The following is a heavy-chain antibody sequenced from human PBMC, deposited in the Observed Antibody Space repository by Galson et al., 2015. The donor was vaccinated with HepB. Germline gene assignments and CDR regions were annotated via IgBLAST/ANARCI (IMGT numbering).Heavy chain of an antibody. D-gene: IGHD1-26*01. J-gene: IGHJ2*01. V-gene: IGHV3-9*01. CDR1: GFTFDDYA. CDR3: AKGVGSYRVGSWYFDL. Sequence: SLRLSCAASGFTFDDYAMHWVRQAPGKGLEWVSGISWNSGSIGYADSVKGRFTISRDNAKNSLYLQMNSLRAEDTALYYCAKGVGSYRVGSWYFDLWGRGTLVTVSS. CDR2: ISWNSGSI.